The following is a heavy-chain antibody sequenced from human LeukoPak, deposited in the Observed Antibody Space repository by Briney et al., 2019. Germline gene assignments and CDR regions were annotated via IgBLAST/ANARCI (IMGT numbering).Heavy chain of an antibody. CDR2: IKSKTDGGTT. J-gene: IGHJ6*02. CDR1: GFTFSNAW. D-gene: IGHD4-17*01. Sequence: GGSLRLSCAASGFTFSNAWMSWVRQAPGKGLEWVGRIKSKTDGGTTDYAAPVKGRFTISRDDSKNTLYLQMNSLKTEDTAVYYCTTDPGDYGWGDYYYGMDVWGQGTTVTVSS. V-gene: IGHV3-15*01. CDR3: TTDPGDYGWGDYYYGMDV.